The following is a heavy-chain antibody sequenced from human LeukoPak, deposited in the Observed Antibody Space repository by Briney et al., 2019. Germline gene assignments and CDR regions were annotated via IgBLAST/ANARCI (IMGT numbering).Heavy chain of an antibody. J-gene: IGHJ3*02. D-gene: IGHD6-6*01. CDR3: ARVFGYSSSSVDAFDI. CDR1: GFTFSSYS. Sequence: GGSLRLSCAASGFTFSSYSMNWVRQAPGKGLEWVSSISSSSSTIYYADSVKGRFTISRDNAKNSLYLQMNSLRAEDTAVYYCARVFGYSSSSVDAFDIWGQGTMVTVSS. CDR2: ISSSSSTI. V-gene: IGHV3-48*01.